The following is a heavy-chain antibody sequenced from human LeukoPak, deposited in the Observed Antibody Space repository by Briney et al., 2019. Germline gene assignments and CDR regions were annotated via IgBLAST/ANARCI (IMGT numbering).Heavy chain of an antibody. CDR1: GGSMSPYH. CDR3: ARGPPYYYDSSGYYFDY. Sequence: PSETLSLTCTVSGGSMSPYHWGWIRQPPGKGLEWTGYIYYSGSTNYNPSLKSRVTISVDTSKNQFSLKLSSVTAADTAVYYCARGPPYYYDSSGYYFDYWGQGTLVTVSS. CDR2: IYYSGST. J-gene: IGHJ4*02. V-gene: IGHV4-59*01. D-gene: IGHD3-22*01.